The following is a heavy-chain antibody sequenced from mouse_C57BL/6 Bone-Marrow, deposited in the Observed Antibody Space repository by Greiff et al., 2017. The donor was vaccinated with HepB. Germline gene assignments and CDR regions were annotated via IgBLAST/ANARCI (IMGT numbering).Heavy chain of an antibody. CDR2: INYDGSST. J-gene: IGHJ1*03. Sequence: EVQLVESEGGLVQPGSSMKLSCTASGFTFSDYYMAWVRQVPEKGLEWVANINYDGSSTYYLDSLKSRFIISRDNAKTILYLQMSSLKSEDTATYYCARGWLPWYFDVWGTGTTVTVSS. D-gene: IGHD2-3*01. CDR3: ARGWLPWYFDV. V-gene: IGHV5-16*01. CDR1: GFTFSDYY.